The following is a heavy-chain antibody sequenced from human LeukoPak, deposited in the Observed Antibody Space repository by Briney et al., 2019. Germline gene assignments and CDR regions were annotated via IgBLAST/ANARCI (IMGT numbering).Heavy chain of an antibody. CDR3: ARGGSGWYYFDY. V-gene: IGHV1-2*02. CDR1: GYTFTSYA. Sequence: ASVKVSCKASGYTFTSYAMNWVRQAPGQGLEWMGWINPNSGGTNYAQKFQGRVTMTRDTSISTAYMELSRLRSDDTAVYYCARGGSGWYYFDYWGQGTLVTVSS. D-gene: IGHD6-19*01. J-gene: IGHJ4*02. CDR2: INPNSGGT.